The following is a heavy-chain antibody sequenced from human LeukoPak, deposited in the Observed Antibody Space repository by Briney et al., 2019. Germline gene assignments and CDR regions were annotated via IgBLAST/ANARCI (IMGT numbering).Heavy chain of an antibody. Sequence: ASVKVSCKASGYTFTSYAMHWVRQAPGQRLEWMGWINAGNGNTKYSQKFQGRVTMTRDTSTSTAYMELSSLRSEDTAVYYCARGQDGSSSWYTNPNAYYFDYWGQRTLVTVSS. J-gene: IGHJ4*02. D-gene: IGHD6-13*01. CDR3: ARGQDGSSSWYTNPNAYYFDY. V-gene: IGHV1-3*01. CDR2: INAGNGNT. CDR1: GYTFTSYA.